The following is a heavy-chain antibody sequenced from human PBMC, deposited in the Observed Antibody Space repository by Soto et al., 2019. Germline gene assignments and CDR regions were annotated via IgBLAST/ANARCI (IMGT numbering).Heavy chain of an antibody. CDR2: ISSSSSTI. Sequence: EAQLVESGGGLVQPGGSLRLSCAASEFTFSSNSMNWVRQAPGKGLEWISYISSSSSTIYYPDSVRGRFTISRDNAQNLLYLQMNSLRDEDTAAYYCARDSSPGGHFDYWGHGTLVTVSS. J-gene: IGHJ4*01. CDR1: EFTFSSNS. V-gene: IGHV3-48*02. CDR3: ARDSSPGGHFDY.